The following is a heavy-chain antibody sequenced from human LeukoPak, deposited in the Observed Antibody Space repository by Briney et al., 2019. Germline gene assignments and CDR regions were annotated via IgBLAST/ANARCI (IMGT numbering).Heavy chain of an antibody. J-gene: IGHJ4*02. D-gene: IGHD3-9*01. CDR1: GGSISSSSYY. V-gene: IGHV4-39*07. Sequence: SETLSLTCTVSGGSISSSSYYWGWIRQPPGKGLEWIGSIYYSGSTYYNPSLKSRVTISVDTSKNQFSLKLSSVTAADTAVYYCARDWGSYDILTGYSPAWDYWGQGTLVTVSS. CDR2: IYYSGST. CDR3: ARDWGSYDILTGYSPAWDY.